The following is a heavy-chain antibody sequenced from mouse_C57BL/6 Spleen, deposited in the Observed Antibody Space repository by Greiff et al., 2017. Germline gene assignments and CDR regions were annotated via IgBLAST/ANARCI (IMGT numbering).Heavy chain of an antibody. CDR1: GFTFNTYA. Sequence: EAGGGLVQPKGSLKLSCAASGFTFNTYAMHWVRQAPGKGLEWVARIRRKSSNYATYYADSVKDRFTISRDDSQSMLYLQMNNLKTEDTAMYYCVSGLLDYAMDYWGQGTSVTVSS. D-gene: IGHD2-10*01. J-gene: IGHJ4*01. CDR2: IRRKSSNYAT. V-gene: IGHV10-3*01. CDR3: VSGLLDYAMDY.